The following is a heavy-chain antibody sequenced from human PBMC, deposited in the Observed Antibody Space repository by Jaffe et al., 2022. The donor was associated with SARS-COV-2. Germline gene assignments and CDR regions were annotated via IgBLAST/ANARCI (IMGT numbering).Heavy chain of an antibody. Sequence: QVQLVESGGGVVQPGRSLRLSCAASGFTFSIYGMHWVRQAPGKGLEWVAVTSSDGSNKQYADSVKGRFTIFRDNSKNTLYLQMNSLTAEDTAVYYCARKYSGKYEELPDSWGQGTLVTVSS. CDR2: TSSDGSNK. D-gene: IGHD1-26*01. J-gene: IGHJ4*02. CDR3: ARKYSGKYEELPDS. V-gene: IGHV3-30*03. CDR1: GFTFSIYG.